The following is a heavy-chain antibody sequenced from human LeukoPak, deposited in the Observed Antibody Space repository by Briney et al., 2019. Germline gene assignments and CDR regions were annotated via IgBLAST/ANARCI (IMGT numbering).Heavy chain of an antibody. CDR2: IKSDGSTT. J-gene: IGHJ4*02. CDR1: GFTFSSYW. CDR3: ARVVDTNFDY. Sequence: WESLRLSCAASGFTFSSYWMHWVRQAPGKGLVWVSRIKSDGSTTTYADSVKGRFTISRDNAKNTLYLQMNSPRAEDTAVYYCARVVDTNFDYWGQGTLVPVSS. V-gene: IGHV3-74*01. D-gene: IGHD5-18*01.